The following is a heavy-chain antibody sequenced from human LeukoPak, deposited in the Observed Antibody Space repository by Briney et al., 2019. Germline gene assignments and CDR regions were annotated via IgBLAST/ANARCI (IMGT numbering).Heavy chain of an antibody. J-gene: IGHJ4*02. D-gene: IGHD2-15*01. Sequence: GGSLRLSCAASGFTFSSYAMSWVRQAPGKGLEWVSAISGSGGSTYYADAVKGRFTISRDNSNNTLYLQMNSLRAEDTAVYYCAKGVSSGGTKYYFDYWGQGTLVTVSS. CDR3: AKGVSSGGTKYYFDY. V-gene: IGHV3-23*01. CDR2: ISGSGGST. CDR1: GFTFSSYA.